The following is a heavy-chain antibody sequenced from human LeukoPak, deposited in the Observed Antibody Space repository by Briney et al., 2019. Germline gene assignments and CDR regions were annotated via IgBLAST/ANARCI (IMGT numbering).Heavy chain of an antibody. CDR3: ARDSQHLNFDY. J-gene: IGHJ4*02. D-gene: IGHD3-3*02. CDR1: GLTFSNYW. CDR2: IKEDGSEK. Sequence: GGSLRLSCAASGLTFSNYWMNWVRQAPGKGLEWVANIKEDGSEKFYVDSVKGRFIISRDNAKNSLYLRMNSLRAEDTAVYYCARDSQHLNFDYWGQGTLVTVSP. V-gene: IGHV3-7*04.